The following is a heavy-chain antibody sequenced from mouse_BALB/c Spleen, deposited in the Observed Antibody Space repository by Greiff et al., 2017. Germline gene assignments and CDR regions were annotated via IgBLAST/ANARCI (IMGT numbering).Heavy chain of an antibody. V-gene: IGHV1-80*01. Sequence: VKLVESGAELVRPGSSVKISCKASGYAFSSYWMNWVKQRPGQGLEWIGQIYPGDGDTNYNGKFKGKATLTADKSSSTAYMQLSSLTSEDSAVYFWARGDYYGSSEGYAMDDWGQGTSVTVSS. CDR2: IYPGDGDT. D-gene: IGHD1-1*01. CDR1: GYAFSSYW. CDR3: ARGDYYGSSEGYAMDD. J-gene: IGHJ4*01.